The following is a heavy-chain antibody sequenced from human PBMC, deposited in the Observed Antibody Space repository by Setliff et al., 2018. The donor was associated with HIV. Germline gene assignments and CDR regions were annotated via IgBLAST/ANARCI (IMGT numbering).Heavy chain of an antibody. V-gene: IGHV4-39*02. CDR3: ARGPSGRAPAPARAPHYYGLDL. CDR1: GGSINSTSYY. Sequence: PSETLSLTCTVSGGSINSTSYYWGWIRQPPGNGLVWIGSIYHTGSTYYKPSLKSRVTMSLYSSRWQFSLRLIPVTAAYTAVYYCARGPSGRAPAPARAPHYYGLDLWGLGTTVTVSS. J-gene: IGHJ6*01. CDR2: IYHTGST. D-gene: IGHD2-2*01.